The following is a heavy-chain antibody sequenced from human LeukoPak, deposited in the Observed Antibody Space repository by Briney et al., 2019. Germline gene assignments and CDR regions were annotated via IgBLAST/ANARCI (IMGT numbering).Heavy chain of an antibody. D-gene: IGHD2-15*01. J-gene: IGHJ4*02. CDR2: IYYSGST. CDR3: ARLRCSGGSCYDDY. Sequence: PSETLSLTCTVSGGSISGYHWNWIRQPPGKGLEWIGDIYYSGSTIYNPSLKSRVTISLDTSKNQFSLNLNSVTAADTAVYHCARLRCSGGSCYDDYWGQGTLVTVSS. V-gene: IGHV4-59*08. CDR1: GGSISGYH.